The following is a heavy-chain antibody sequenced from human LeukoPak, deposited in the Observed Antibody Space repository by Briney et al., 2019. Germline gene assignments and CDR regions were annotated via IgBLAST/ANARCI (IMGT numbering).Heavy chain of an antibody. CDR3: ARGRMESWLVGSAGWDY. CDR1: GGSASSGSYY. V-gene: IGHV4-61*01. J-gene: IGHJ4*02. D-gene: IGHD6-19*01. Sequence: KASETLSLTCTVSGGSASSGSYYWSWIRQPPGKGLEWIGYIYYSGSTNYNPSLKSRVTISADTSKNQISLKLTSLTAADTAVYYCARGRMESWLVGSAGWDYWGQGILVTVSS. CDR2: IYYSGST.